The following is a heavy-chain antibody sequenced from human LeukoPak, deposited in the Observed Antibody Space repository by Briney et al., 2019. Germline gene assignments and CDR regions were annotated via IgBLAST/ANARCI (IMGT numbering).Heavy chain of an antibody. J-gene: IGHJ4*02. CDR1: GFTFSSYA. CDR3: AREGLERHLALDS. CDR2: IATSGT. D-gene: IGHD1-1*01. Sequence: GGSLRLSCAASGFTFSSYAMSWFRKPPGTGLEWLSSIATSGTYYTSSVKGRFTISRDDSKNMLFLQMNSLTAEDTAVYFCAREGLERHLALDSWGQGTLVTVSS. V-gene: IGHV3-23*01.